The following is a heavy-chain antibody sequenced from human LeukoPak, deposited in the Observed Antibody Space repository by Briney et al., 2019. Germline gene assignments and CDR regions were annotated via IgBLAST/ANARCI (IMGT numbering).Heavy chain of an antibody. CDR1: GFTFSNYW. D-gene: IGHD3-22*01. J-gene: IGHJ4*02. CDR2: IQKDGSEK. Sequence: PGGSLRLSCVAFGFTFSNYWMSWVRQAPGKGLEWVANIQKDGSEKHYVASVEGRFTISRDNAENSLFLQLNSLRVGDTAVYYCVRLWDSSGFFGYWGQGALVTVSS. V-gene: IGHV3-7*01. CDR3: VRLWDSSGFFGY.